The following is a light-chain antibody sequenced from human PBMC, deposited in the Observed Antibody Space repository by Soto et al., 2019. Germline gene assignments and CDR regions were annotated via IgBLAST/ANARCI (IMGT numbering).Light chain of an antibody. CDR2: GTS. Sequence: DIGLTQSPGTLSLSPGERPTLSCRASQSVSSTSLAWYQQKPGQAPRLLIYGTSTRATGIPDRFSGSGSGTDFTLTISRLEPEDFAVYYCQQYGSSLFTFGPGTKVDIK. J-gene: IGKJ3*01. V-gene: IGKV3-20*01. CDR1: QSVSSTS. CDR3: QQYGSSLFT.